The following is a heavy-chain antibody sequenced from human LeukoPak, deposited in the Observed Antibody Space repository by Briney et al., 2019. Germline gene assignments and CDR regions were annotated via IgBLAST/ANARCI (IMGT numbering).Heavy chain of an antibody. CDR3: AKGKYYNILTGFYRRDDAFDL. Sequence: GGSLRLSCEASGFTFSTYNMNWVRQAPGKRLEWVSSITSSSSYVFYADSVKGRFTISRDNSKNTLYLQMNSLRAEDTAVYYCAKGKYYNILTGFYRRDDAFDLWGQGTMVTVSS. V-gene: IGHV3-21*01. J-gene: IGHJ3*01. CDR1: GFTFSTYN. D-gene: IGHD3-9*01. CDR2: ITSSSSYV.